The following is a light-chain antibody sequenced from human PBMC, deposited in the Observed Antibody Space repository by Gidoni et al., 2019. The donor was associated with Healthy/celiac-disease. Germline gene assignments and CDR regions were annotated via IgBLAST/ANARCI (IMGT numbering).Light chain of an antibody. V-gene: IGKV1-39*01. J-gene: IGKJ2*01. CDR3: QQSYNTPRT. Sequence: DIQMPQSPSSLSASVGDRVTITCRASQSISTYLNWYQQKPGKAPKVLIYAASSLQSGVPSRFSGSGSGTDFTLTISSLQPEDFTTYYCQQSYNTPRTFGQGTRLEIK. CDR2: AAS. CDR1: QSISTY.